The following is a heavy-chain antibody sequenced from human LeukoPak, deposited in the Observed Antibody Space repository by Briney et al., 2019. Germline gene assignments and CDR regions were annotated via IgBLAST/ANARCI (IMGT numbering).Heavy chain of an antibody. D-gene: IGHD5-12*01. CDR1: SYTFSTYG. CDR2: ISPHNEKT. J-gene: IGHJ3*02. Sequence: GASVKVSCKASSYTFSTYGINWVRQAPGQGLEWMGWISPHNEKTYYTQSLQGRVTMTIDTSTTTAYMGLRSLRSDDTAVYYCTRGLWSGYNGHAGRAYDIWGQGTLVTVSS. CDR3: TRGLWSGYNGHAGRAYDI. V-gene: IGHV1-18*01.